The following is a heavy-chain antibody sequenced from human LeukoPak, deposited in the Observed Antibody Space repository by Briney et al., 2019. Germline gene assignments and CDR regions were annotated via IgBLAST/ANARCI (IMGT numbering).Heavy chain of an antibody. CDR1: GDSVSSNLSA. V-gene: IGHV6-1*01. CDR2: TYYRSKWYN. CDR3: ARAYCSRGSCYWYFAL. J-gene: IGHJ2*01. D-gene: IGHD2-15*01. Sequence: SQTLSLTCAISGDSVSSNLSAWNWIRQSPSRGLEWLGRTYYRSKWYNDYAVSVKSRITINPDTSKNQFSLQLNSVTPEDTAVYYCARAYCSRGSCYWYFALWGRGTLVTVSS.